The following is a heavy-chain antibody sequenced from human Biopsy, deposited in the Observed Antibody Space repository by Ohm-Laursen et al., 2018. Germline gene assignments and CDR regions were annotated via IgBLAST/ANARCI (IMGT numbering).Heavy chain of an antibody. Sequence: GSLRLSCPASGFTFRAYERNWVGPAPGRGLEWVSYISFPGTSSYYADSVKGRFTISRDNAKNSLYLQMNSLRAEDTGIYYCARDLKWGQGTLVTVSS. V-gene: IGHV3-48*03. CDR1: GFTFRAYE. CDR2: ISFPGTSS. J-gene: IGHJ4*02. CDR3: ARDLK.